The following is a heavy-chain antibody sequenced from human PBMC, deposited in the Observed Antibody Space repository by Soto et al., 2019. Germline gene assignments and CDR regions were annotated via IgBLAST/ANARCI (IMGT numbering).Heavy chain of an antibody. V-gene: IGHV2-5*02. CDR2: IYWDDDK. Sequence: QITLKESGPTLVRPPQTLTLTCTFSGFSLTSGVGVGWIRQPPGKALEWLALIYWDDDKRYSPSLKNTLTITKXTXXXQXXLTMTNVGPVDTATYFCAHIDPEIVTVGGHGGFDYWGQGTLVTVSS. CDR3: AHIDPEIVTVGGHGGFDY. CDR1: GFSLTSGVG. J-gene: IGHJ4*02. D-gene: IGHD5-12*01.